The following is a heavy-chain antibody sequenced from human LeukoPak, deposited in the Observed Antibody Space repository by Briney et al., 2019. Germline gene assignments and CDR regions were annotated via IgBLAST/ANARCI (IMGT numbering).Heavy chain of an antibody. J-gene: IGHJ3*02. V-gene: IGHV1-2*02. CDR3: AREPPFYGSGSRDAFDI. CDR2: INPNSGGT. CDR1: GYTFTGYY. Sequence: GASVKVSCKASGYTFTGYYMHWVRQAPGQGLEWMGWINPNSGGTNYAQKLQGRVTMTRDTSISTAYMELSRLRSDDTAVYYCAREPPFYGSGSRDAFDIWGQGTMVTVSS. D-gene: IGHD3-10*01.